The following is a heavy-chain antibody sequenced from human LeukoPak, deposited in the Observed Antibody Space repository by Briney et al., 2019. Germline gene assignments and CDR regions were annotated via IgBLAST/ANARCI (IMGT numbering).Heavy chain of an antibody. Sequence: PGGSLRLSCAASGFTVSSNYMSWVRQAPGKGLEWVSVIYSGGSTYYADSVKGRSTISRDNSKNTLYLQMNSLRVEDTAVYYCSRGGNQYYFDYWGQGTLVTVSS. CDR3: SRGGNQYYFDY. D-gene: IGHD3-10*01. J-gene: IGHJ4*02. V-gene: IGHV3-66*01. CDR1: GFTVSSNY. CDR2: IYSGGST.